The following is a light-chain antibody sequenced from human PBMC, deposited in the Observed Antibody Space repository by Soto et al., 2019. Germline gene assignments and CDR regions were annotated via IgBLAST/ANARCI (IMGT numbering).Light chain of an antibody. CDR3: QQYNDYWT. V-gene: IGKV1-9*01. J-gene: IGKJ1*01. CDR2: AAS. Sequence: IQLTQSPSSLSASIGDRVTITCRASQDISSFLAWYQQKPGKAPRLLIYAASTLQSGVPSRFSGSGSGTEFTLTISRLQPDDFATYYCQQYNDYWTFGQGTKVDIK. CDR1: QDISSF.